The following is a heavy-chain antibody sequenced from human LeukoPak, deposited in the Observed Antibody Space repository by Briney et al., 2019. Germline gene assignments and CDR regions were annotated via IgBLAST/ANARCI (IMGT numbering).Heavy chain of an antibody. Sequence: GGSLRLSCAASGFTFSSYAMHWVRQAPGKGLEWVAVISYDGSNKYYADSVKVRFTISKDNSKNTLYLQMNSLRAEDTAVYYCARDLNDYVWGSYRSIGGFDYWGQGTLVTVSS. CDR3: ARDLNDYVWGSYRSIGGFDY. D-gene: IGHD3-16*02. CDR1: GFTFSSYA. V-gene: IGHV3-30-3*01. J-gene: IGHJ4*02. CDR2: ISYDGSNK.